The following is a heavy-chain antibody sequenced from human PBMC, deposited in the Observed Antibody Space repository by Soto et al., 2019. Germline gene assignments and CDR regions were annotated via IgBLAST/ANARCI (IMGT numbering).Heavy chain of an antibody. V-gene: IGHV1-18*01. CDR2: MNAYNGNT. J-gene: IGHJ5*02. Sequence: QVQLVQSGAEVKKPGASVKVSCKASGYTFTSYGISWVRQAPGHGLELLGWMNAYNGNTNYAQKLQGRVTMPTDTSTSTAYRELRSLRSDDTSVYYCARVLPPFDTWGQGPLVTVSS. CDR3: ARVLPPFDT. CDR1: GYTFTSYG.